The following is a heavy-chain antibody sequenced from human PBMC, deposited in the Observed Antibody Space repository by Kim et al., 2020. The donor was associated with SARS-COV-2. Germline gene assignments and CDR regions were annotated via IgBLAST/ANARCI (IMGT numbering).Heavy chain of an antibody. CDR2: SDT. J-gene: IGHJ4*02. Sequence: SDTRYSPSFQGQVTISADKSISTAYLQWSSLKASDTAMYYCARYSSSSDYWGQGTLVTVSS. CDR3: ARYSSSSDY. V-gene: IGHV5-51*01. D-gene: IGHD6-13*01.